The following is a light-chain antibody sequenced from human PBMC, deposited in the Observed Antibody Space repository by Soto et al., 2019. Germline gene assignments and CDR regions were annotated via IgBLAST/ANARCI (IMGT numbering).Light chain of an antibody. V-gene: IGLV2-8*01. J-gene: IGLJ3*02. CDR1: SSDVGGYDY. CDR3: SSHGGINNVV. Sequence: QSALTQPPSASGSPGQSITISCTGTSSDVGGYDYVSWYQQRPGKAPRLLIFEVTNRPSGVPDRFLGSKSGSTASLTVTGLQAEDEGDYYCSSHGGINNVVFGGGTKLTVL. CDR2: EVT.